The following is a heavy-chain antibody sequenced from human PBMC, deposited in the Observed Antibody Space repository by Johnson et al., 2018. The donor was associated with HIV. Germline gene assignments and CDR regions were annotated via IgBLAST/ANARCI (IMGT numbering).Heavy chain of an antibody. CDR2: IYSGGST. J-gene: IGHJ3*02. D-gene: IGHD3-10*01. Sequence: VQLVESGGGLIQPGGSLRLSCAASGFTVSSNYMSWVRQAPGKGLEWVSVIYSGGSTYYADSVKGRFTISRDNSKNTLYLQMHSLRAEDTAVYYCARGLDGSGSYYTCSLGSFDIWGQATMVTVSS. V-gene: IGHV3-53*01. CDR1: GFTVSSNY. CDR3: ARGLDGSGSYYTCSLGSFDI.